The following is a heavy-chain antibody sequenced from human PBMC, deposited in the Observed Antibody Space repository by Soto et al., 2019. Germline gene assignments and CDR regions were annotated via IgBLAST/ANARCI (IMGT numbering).Heavy chain of an antibody. J-gene: IGHJ5*02. CDR2: IYATGTT. CDR3: VRDGTKTLRDWFDP. Sequence: SETRSLTCTVSGASISGFYWSWLRKSAGKGLEWIGRIYATGTTDYNPSLKSRVMMSVDTSKKQFSLKLRSVTAADTAVYYCVRDGTKTLRDWFDPWGQGISVTVSS. CDR1: GASISGFY. V-gene: IGHV4-4*07. D-gene: IGHD1-1*01.